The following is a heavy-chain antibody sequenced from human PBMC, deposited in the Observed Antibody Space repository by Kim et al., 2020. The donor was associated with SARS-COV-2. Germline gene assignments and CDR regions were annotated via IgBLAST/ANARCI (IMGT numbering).Heavy chain of an antibody. CDR3: ARETLDSSGYFHLAGYDY. Sequence: GGSLRLSCAASGFNLRDYDMSWIRQAPGKGLEWVSHISSSGYTIDYADSVKGRFSISRDNAKNSLYLQMNILRAEDTAVYYCARETLDSSGYFHLAGYDYWGQGTLVTVPS. CDR2: ISSSGYTI. CDR1: GFNLRDYD. J-gene: IGHJ4*02. D-gene: IGHD3-22*01. V-gene: IGHV3-11*01.